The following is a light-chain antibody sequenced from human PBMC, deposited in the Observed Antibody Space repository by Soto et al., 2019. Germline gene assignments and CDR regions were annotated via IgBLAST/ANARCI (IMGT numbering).Light chain of an antibody. CDR3: QQLNSYPWT. CDR1: QGISSY. V-gene: IGKV1-9*01. J-gene: IGKJ2*01. CDR2: AAS. Sequence: IPLTQSPSSLSASVGDRVTITCRASQGISSYLAWYQQKPGKAPKLLIYAASTLQSGVPSRFSGSGSGTDFTLTISSLQPEDFATYYCQQLNSYPWTFGQGTKLEIK.